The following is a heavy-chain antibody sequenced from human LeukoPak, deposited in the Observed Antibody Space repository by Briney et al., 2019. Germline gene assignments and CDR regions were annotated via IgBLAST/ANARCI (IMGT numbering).Heavy chain of an antibody. J-gene: IGHJ4*02. CDR2: INHSGST. V-gene: IGHV4-34*01. D-gene: IGHD2-8*01. CDR1: GGSFSGYY. CDR3: SRENGAFPPFGY. Sequence: SETLSLTCAVYGGSFSGYYWSWIRQPPGKGLEWIGEINHSGSTNYNPSLKSRVTISVDTSKNQFSLKLSSVTAADTAVYYCSRENGAFPPFGYWGQGTLVTAPS.